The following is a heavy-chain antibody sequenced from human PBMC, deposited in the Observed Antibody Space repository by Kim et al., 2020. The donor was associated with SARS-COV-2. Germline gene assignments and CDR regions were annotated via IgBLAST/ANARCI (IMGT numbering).Heavy chain of an antibody. V-gene: IGHV1-3*01. D-gene: IGHD1-26*01. Sequence: ASVKVSCKASGYTFTSYAMHWVRQAPGQRLEWMGWINAGNGNTKYSQKFQGRVTITRDTSASTAYMELSSLRSEDTAVYYCARGVGSYFPKAWGDDAFDIWGQGTIVTVSS. CDR2: INAGNGNT. CDR3: ARGVGSYFPKAWGDDAFDI. J-gene: IGHJ3*02. CDR1: GYTFTSYA.